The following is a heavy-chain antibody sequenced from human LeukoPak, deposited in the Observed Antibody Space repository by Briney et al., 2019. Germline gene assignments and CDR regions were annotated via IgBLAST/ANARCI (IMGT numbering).Heavy chain of an antibody. D-gene: IGHD3-10*01. CDR1: GYTFTCYY. CDR2: INPNSGGT. V-gene: IGHV1-2*06. CDR3: ARDGSGSYYNGFDY. J-gene: IGHJ4*02. Sequence: ASVKVSCKASGYTFTCYYMRWVRQAPGQGLEWMGRINPNSGGTNYAQKFQGRVTMTRDTSISTAYMELSRLRSDDTAVYYCARDGSGSYYNGFDYWGQGTLVTVSS.